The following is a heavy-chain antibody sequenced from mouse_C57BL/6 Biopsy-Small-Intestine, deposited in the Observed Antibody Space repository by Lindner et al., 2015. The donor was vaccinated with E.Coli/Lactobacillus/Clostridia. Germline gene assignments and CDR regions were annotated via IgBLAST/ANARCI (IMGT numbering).Heavy chain of an antibody. D-gene: IGHD2-2*01. CDR1: GDTFSSYA. CDR2: IIPRLGIA. Sequence: SVKVSCKSSGDTFSSYAIIWVRQAPGQGLEWMGRIIPRLGIADYEKRFLDRVTITADKSTTTAYMELSSLRSEDTAVYFCARDRLSGGVGIRNYYYGLDVWGQGTTVIVSS. J-gene: IGHJ1*01. V-gene: IGHV1-81*01. CDR3: ARDRLSGGVGIRNYYYGLDV.